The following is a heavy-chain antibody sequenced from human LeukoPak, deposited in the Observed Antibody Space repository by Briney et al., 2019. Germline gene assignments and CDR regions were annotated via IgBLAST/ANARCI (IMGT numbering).Heavy chain of an antibody. V-gene: IGHV1-18*01. Sequence: ASVKVYCKASGYTFTSYGISWVRQAPGQGLEWMGWISAYNGNTNYAQKLQGRVTMTTDTSTSTAYMELRSLRSDDTAVYYCARDGAMIVGYDAFDIWGQGTMVTVSS. J-gene: IGHJ3*02. CDR2: ISAYNGNT. D-gene: IGHD3-22*01. CDR1: GYTFTSYG. CDR3: ARDGAMIVGYDAFDI.